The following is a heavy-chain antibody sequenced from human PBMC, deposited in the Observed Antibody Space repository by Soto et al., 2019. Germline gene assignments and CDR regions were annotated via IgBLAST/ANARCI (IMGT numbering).Heavy chain of an antibody. Sequence: SETLSLTCTVSGGSIRSGGYYWSWIRQHPGKGLEWIGYIYYSGSTYYNPSLKSRVTISVDTSKNQVSLSLSSVTAADTAVYYCARAHHCSSAGCRMGHFDSWGQGTLVTV. D-gene: IGHD2-2*01. V-gene: IGHV4-31*03. CDR3: ARAHHCSSAGCRMGHFDS. J-gene: IGHJ4*02. CDR1: GGSIRSGGYY. CDR2: IYYSGST.